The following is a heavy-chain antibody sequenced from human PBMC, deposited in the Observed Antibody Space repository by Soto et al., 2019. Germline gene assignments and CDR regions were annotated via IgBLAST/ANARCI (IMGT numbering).Heavy chain of an antibody. J-gene: IGHJ5*02. CDR1: GYTFTSYD. CDR3: AGGYDYVWGCYRLRFDP. D-gene: IGHD3-16*02. Sequence: QVQLVQSGAEVKKPGASVKVSCKASGYTFTSYDINWVRQATGQGLEWMGWMNPNSGNTGYAQKFPGRVTMTRNTSISTAYMELSSLRSEDTAVYYCAGGYDYVWGCYRLRFDPWGQGTLVTVSS. CDR2: MNPNSGNT. V-gene: IGHV1-8*01.